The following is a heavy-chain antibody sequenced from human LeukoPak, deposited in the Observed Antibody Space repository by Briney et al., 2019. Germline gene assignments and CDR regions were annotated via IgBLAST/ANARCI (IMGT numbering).Heavy chain of an antibody. D-gene: IGHD2-21*01. CDR3: ARARLPNAYFDY. V-gene: IGHV1-18*01. J-gene: IGHJ4*02. CDR1: GYTFTSYG. Sequence: VASVKVSCKASGYTFTSYGISWVRQAPGEGLEWMGWNSSYDGSTNYAQKFQDRVTVTTDTSTSTVYMELRSLRSDDTAVYYCARARLPNAYFDYWGQGTLVTVSS. CDR2: NSSYDGST.